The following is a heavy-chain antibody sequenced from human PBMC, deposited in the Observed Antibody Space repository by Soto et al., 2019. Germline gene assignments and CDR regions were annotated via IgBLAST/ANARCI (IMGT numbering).Heavy chain of an antibody. D-gene: IGHD3-3*01. J-gene: IGHJ6*02. CDR2: ISGSGGST. CDR3: AKNQLGVYDFWSGYYNPPNYYYYGMDV. V-gene: IGHV3-23*01. Sequence: PGGSLRLSCAASGFTFSSYAMSWVHQAPGKGLEWVSAISGSGGSTYYADSVKGRFTISRDNSKNTLYLQMNSLRAEDTAVYYCAKNQLGVYDFWSGYYNPPNYYYYGMDVWGQGTTVTVSS. CDR1: GFTFSSYA.